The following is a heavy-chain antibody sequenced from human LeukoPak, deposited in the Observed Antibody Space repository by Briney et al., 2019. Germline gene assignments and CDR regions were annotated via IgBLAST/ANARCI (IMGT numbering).Heavy chain of an antibody. CDR1: GYTLTDLS. D-gene: IGHD2-2*02. CDR2: VEPEDGKA. CDR3: TTDILDYCDTSSCHKGNS. Sequence: GASVKVSCKVSGYTLTDLSMHWVRQAPGKGLEWMGGVEPEDGKAIYAQRFQGRVTMTEDTSTDTAYTELSSLRSEDTAVYYCTTDILDYCDTSSCHKGNSWGQGTLVTVSS. V-gene: IGHV1-24*01. J-gene: IGHJ4*02.